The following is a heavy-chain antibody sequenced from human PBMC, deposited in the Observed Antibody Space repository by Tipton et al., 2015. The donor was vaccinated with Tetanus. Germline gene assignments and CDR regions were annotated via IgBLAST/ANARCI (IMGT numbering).Heavy chain of an antibody. Sequence: WVRQAPGKGLESIGYIYYSGSTYYNPSLKSRVTISVDTSKNQFSLKLTSVTAADTAVYFCVRGRGLGEYSYGFEYWGPGLLVTVSS. CDR3: VRGRGLGEYSYGFEY. D-gene: IGHD4-11*01. J-gene: IGHJ4*02. V-gene: IGHV4-30-4*08. CDR2: IYYSGST.